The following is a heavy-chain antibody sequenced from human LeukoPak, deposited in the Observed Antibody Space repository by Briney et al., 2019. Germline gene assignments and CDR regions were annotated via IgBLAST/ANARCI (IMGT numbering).Heavy chain of an antibody. CDR3: AVWFGTYYYYGMDV. V-gene: IGHV3-30-3*01. J-gene: IGHJ6*02. D-gene: IGHD3-10*01. Sequence: GGSLRLSCTASGFTFSTYAMHWVRQAPGKGLEWVAVISYDGSLKYYADSVKGRFTISRDNSKNTLYLQMNSLRAEDTAVYYCAVWFGTYYYYGMDVWGQGTTVTVSS. CDR2: ISYDGSLK. CDR1: GFTFSTYA.